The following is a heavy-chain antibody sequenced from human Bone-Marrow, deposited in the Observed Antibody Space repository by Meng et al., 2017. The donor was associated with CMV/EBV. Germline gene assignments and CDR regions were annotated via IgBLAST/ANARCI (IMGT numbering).Heavy chain of an antibody. D-gene: IGHD6-13*01. V-gene: IGHV1-2*02. J-gene: IGHJ3*02. CDR1: GYTFTGYY. CDR3: ARDSSMDLGDAFDI. Sequence: ASVKVSCKASGYTFTGYYMHWVRQAPGQGLEWMGWINPNSGGTNYAQKFQGRVTMTRDTSISTAYMELSRLRSDDTAVYYCARDSSMDLGDAFDIWGQGIMVPVSS. CDR2: INPNSGGT.